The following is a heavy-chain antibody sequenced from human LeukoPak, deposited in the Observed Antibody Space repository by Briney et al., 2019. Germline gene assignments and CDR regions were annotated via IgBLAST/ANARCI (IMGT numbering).Heavy chain of an antibody. CDR3: ARGPIARLYGTLDY. D-gene: IGHD1-14*01. CDR1: GVSFSGYY. Sequence: SETLSLTCAVYGVSFSGYYWSWIRQPPGKGLEWIGEINHSGSTNYNPSLKSRVTISVDTSKNQFSLKLSSVTAADTAVYYCARGPIARLYGTLDYWGQGTLVTVSS. CDR2: INHSGST. J-gene: IGHJ4*02. V-gene: IGHV4-34*01.